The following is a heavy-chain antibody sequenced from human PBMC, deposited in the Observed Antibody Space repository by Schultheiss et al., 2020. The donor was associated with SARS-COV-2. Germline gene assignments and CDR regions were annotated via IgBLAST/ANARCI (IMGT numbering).Heavy chain of an antibody. D-gene: IGHD6-6*01. Sequence: SETLSLTCAVSDDSIASGVYSWTWIRQPPGKGLEWIGYIYYLGNTFYQSSLTSRGTISLDKSKNQFSLTLRSVTAADTAVYYCARGDRYSSSMSSLDYWGQGTLVTVSS. V-gene: IGHV4-30-2*01. J-gene: IGHJ4*02. CDR2: IYYLGNT. CDR1: DDSIASGVYS. CDR3: ARGDRYSSSMSSLDY.